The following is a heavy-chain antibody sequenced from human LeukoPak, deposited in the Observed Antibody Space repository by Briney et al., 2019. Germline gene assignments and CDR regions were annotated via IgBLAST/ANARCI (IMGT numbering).Heavy chain of an antibody. V-gene: IGHV1-2*02. J-gene: IGHJ5*01. CDR1: GHTFTGFW. D-gene: IGHD2-2*01. CDR3: ARGVLPARFDS. Sequence: ASVKVSCKASGHTFTGFWIHWVRQAPGQGFEWMGWINPNNGGTNYAQKFQGRVTMTRDTSTSTVYMELSSLISDDTAVYYCARGVLPARFDSWGQGTLVTVIS. CDR2: INPNNGGT.